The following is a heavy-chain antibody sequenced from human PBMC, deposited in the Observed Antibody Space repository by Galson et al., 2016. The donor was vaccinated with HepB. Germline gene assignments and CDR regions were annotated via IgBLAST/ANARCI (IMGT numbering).Heavy chain of an antibody. V-gene: IGHV3-48*01. CDR3: VRDRLWSFDV. J-gene: IGHJ3*01. D-gene: IGHD2-21*01. CDR2: ITVTSAIT. Sequence: SLRLSCAASGLTLSTNWMSWVRQAPGKGLEWVSYITVTSAITDYADSVKGRFTISRDNAKNSLYLQMNSLRGEDTALYYCVRDRLWSFDVLGQGAMVTVSS. CDR1: GLTLSTNW.